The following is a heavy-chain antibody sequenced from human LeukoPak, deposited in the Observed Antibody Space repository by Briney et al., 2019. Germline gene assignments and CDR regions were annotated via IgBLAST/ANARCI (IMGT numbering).Heavy chain of an antibody. CDR3: ARHRGSGSYLPFDY. Sequence: SETLSLTCAVSGGSISSSNWWSWVRQPPGKGLEWIGEINHSGSTNYNPSLKSRVTISVDTSKNQFSLKLSSVTAADTAVYYCARHRGSGSYLPFDYWGQGTLVTVSS. D-gene: IGHD3-10*01. J-gene: IGHJ4*02. CDR1: GGSISSSNW. V-gene: IGHV4-4*02. CDR2: INHSGST.